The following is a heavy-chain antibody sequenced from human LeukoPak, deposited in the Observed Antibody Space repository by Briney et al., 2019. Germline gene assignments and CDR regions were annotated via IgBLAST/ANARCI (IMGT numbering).Heavy chain of an antibody. CDR3: ARSWYSSSWFHP. CDR1: GGSISSYY. CDR2: IYYSGST. Sequence: SETLSLTCTVSGGSISSYYWSWIRQPPGKGLEWIGYIYYSGSTNYNPSLKSRVTISVDTSKNQFSLKPSSVTAADTAVYYCARSWYSSSWFHPWGQGTLVTVS. V-gene: IGHV4-59*12. D-gene: IGHD6-13*01. J-gene: IGHJ5*02.